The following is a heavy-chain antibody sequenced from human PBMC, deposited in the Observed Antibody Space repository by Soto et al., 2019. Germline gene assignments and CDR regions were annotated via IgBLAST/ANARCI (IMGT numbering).Heavy chain of an antibody. CDR2: ISASGGNT. V-gene: IGHV3-23*01. D-gene: IGHD4-17*01. CDR3: AKEPTSTVEGAFDL. J-gene: IGHJ3*01. Sequence: EVQLLESGGGLVRPGGSLRLSCTGSGFIFSTFAMSWVRQAPGKGLEWLSAISASGGNTYYPDSVKGRFTISRDISENTLYLQMSSLGGEDTAVYHCAKEPTSTVEGAFDLWGRGTMVTVSS. CDR1: GFIFSTFA.